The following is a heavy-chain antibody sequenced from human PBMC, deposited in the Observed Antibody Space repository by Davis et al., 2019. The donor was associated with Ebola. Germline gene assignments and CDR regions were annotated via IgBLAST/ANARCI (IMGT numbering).Heavy chain of an antibody. CDR1: GGSFSTFS. Sequence: SVKVSCKASGGSFSTFSINWLRQAPGHGPEWMGGIIPHFGTANYAQKFQGRVTITADKSTSTAYMELSSLRSEDTAVYYCATGTPYDSSGYGFDYWGQGTLVTVPS. D-gene: IGHD3-22*01. V-gene: IGHV1-69*06. CDR3: ATGTPYDSSGYGFDY. CDR2: IIPHFGTA. J-gene: IGHJ4*02.